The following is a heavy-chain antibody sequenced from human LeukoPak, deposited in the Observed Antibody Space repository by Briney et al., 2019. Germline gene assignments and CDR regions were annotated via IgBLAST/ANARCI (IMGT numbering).Heavy chain of an antibody. Sequence: ASVKVSCKTSGYTFTYYVISWVRQAPGQGLEWMGWINAYNGNTNDAQKFQGRVTMTTDTSTSTAYMELRSLRSDDTAVYYCARGEKPYDYWGQGTLVSVSS. CDR3: ARGEKPYDY. CDR1: GYTFTYYV. CDR2: INAYNGNT. V-gene: IGHV1-18*01. J-gene: IGHJ4*02. D-gene: IGHD1-26*01.